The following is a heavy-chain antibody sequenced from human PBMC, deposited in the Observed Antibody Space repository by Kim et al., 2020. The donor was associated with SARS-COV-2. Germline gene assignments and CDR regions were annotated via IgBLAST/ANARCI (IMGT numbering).Heavy chain of an antibody. CDR3: ASVRGLYS. Sequence: GGSLRLSCAASGFTFTDNWMTWVRQARGKGLEWVANIKKDGTEKYYVDSVKGRFTVSRDNSKKSLYLQMNSLRVEDTAMYYCASVRGLYSWRQRTLVT. CDR1: GFTFTDNW. D-gene: IGHD3-16*01. J-gene: IGHJ4*02. V-gene: IGHV3-7*01. CDR2: IKKDGTEK.